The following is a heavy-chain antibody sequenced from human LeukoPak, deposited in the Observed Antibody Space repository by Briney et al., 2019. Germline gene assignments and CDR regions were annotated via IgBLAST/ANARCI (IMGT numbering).Heavy chain of an antibody. J-gene: IGHJ5*02. Sequence: PGGSLRLSCAASGFTFSSYAMSWVRQAPGKGLEWVSAISGSGGSTCYADSVKGRFTISRDNAKNSLYLQMNSLRAEDTAVYYCARCKVPAALVCNWFDPWGQGTLVTVSS. V-gene: IGHV3-23*01. D-gene: IGHD2-2*01. CDR2: ISGSGGST. CDR1: GFTFSSYA. CDR3: ARCKVPAALVCNWFDP.